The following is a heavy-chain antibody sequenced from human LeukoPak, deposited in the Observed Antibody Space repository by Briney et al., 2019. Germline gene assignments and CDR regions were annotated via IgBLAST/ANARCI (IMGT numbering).Heavy chain of an antibody. V-gene: IGHV4-39*07. CDR3: ARGDDTSGYYYFDY. J-gene: IGHJ4*02. CDR1: GGSISSSSYY. D-gene: IGHD3-22*01. Sequence: PSETLSLTCTVSGGSISSSSYYWGWIRQPPGKGLEWIGSIYYSGSTYYNPSLKSRVTISVDTSKNQFSLKLNSVTAADTAVYYCARGDDTSGYYYFDYWGQGTLVTVSS. CDR2: IYYSGST.